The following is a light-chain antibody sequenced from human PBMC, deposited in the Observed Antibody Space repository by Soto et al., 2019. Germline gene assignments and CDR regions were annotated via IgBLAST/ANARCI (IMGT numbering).Light chain of an antibody. CDR1: SSDVGGYNY. CDR3: CSFSGSSHVA. J-gene: IGLJ2*01. V-gene: IGLV2-11*01. CDR2: DVS. Sequence: QSVLTQPRSVSGSPGQSVTISCTGTSSDVGGYNYVSWYQQHPGKAPKLMIYDVSERPSGVPDRFSGSKSGNTASLTISGLQSDDEADYYCCSFSGSSHVAFGGGTKLTVL.